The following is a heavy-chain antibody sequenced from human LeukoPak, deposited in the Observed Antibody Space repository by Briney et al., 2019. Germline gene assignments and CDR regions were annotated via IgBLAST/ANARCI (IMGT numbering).Heavy chain of an antibody. Sequence: SETLSLTCTVSGGSISSYYWSWIRQPPGKGLEWIASINYSGSTYYNPSLKSQVTISVDTSENQFSLKLSSVTAADTAVYYCARYVVYGSGKYYFDYWGQGTLVTVSS. CDR3: ARYVVYGSGKYYFDY. J-gene: IGHJ4*02. CDR1: GGSISSYY. CDR2: INYSGST. D-gene: IGHD3-10*01. V-gene: IGHV4-39*01.